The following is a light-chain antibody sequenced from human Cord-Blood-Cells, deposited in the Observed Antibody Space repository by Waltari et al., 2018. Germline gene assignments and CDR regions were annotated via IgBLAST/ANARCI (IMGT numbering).Light chain of an antibody. CDR2: GAS. CDR3: QQYNNWPPLT. Sequence: EIVMTQSPATLSVSPGARATLSCRASQSVSSNLAWYQQKPGQALRLLIYGASTRATGIPARFSGSGSGTEFTLTISSLQSEDFAVYYCQQYNNWPPLTFGGGTKVEIK. CDR1: QSVSSN. J-gene: IGKJ4*01. V-gene: IGKV3-15*01.